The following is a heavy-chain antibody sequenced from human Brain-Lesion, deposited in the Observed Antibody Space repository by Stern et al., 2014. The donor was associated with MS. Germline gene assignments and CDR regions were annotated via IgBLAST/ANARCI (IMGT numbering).Heavy chain of an antibody. J-gene: IGHJ5*02. Sequence: QVQLVESGPGLVKPSETLSLTCTVAGGSVSSTSYAWAWIRQPPGKGLEGIGTIYYSGNTYYSPSLKSRLTISLDTSKNPFSTQLRSVTAADTAVYYCAGEEDIRYCSGGSCTGNWFDPWGQGTLVTVSS. CDR2: IYYSGNT. CDR3: AGEEDIRYCSGGSCTGNWFDP. D-gene: IGHD2-15*01. CDR1: GGSVSSTSYA. V-gene: IGHV4-39*01.